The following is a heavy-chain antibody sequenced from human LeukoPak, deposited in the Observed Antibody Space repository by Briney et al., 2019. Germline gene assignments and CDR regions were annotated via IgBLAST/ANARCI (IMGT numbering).Heavy chain of an antibody. D-gene: IGHD1-26*01. J-gene: IGHJ6*03. Sequence: GGSLRLSCAASGFTFSSYWMHWVRQAPGKGLVWVSRINTDGSSTSYADSVKGRFTISRDNAKNTLYLQMNSLRAEDTAVYYCARLYRYYYYMDVWGKGTTVTVSS. CDR1: GFTFSSYW. CDR2: INTDGSST. V-gene: IGHV3-74*01. CDR3: ARLYRYYYYMDV.